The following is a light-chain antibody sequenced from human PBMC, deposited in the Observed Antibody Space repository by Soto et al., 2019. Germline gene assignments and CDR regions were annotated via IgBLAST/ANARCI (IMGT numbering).Light chain of an antibody. CDR1: QSVTGNY. CDR3: QHYDKSSPRLT. J-gene: IGKJ4*01. CDR2: GAS. V-gene: IGKV3-20*01. Sequence: EIVLTQSPATLSVSPGERATLSCRASQSVTGNYLAWYQQKRGQSPRLLMFGASSRAPGIPDRFTGSGSGTDFTLTLSRLEPEDFAVYYCQHYDKSSPRLTFGGGTNVDLK.